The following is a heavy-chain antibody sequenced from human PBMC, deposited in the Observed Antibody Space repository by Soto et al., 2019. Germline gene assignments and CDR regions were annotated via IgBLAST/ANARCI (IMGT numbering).Heavy chain of an antibody. CDR2: INHSGGT. CDR1: GGSFSGYY. V-gene: IGHV4-34*01. J-gene: IGHJ3*02. CDR3: ASPYGSGSYFDAFDI. Sequence: PSETLSLTCAVYGGSFSGYYWSWIRQPPGKGLEWIGEINHSGGTNYNPSLKSRVTISVDTSKNQFSLKLSSVTAADTAVYYCASPYGSGSYFDAFDIWGKGTMVTVS. D-gene: IGHD3-10*01.